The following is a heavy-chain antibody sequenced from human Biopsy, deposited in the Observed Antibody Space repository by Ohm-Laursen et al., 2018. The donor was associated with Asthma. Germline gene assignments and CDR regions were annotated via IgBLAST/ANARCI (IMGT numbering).Heavy chain of an antibody. CDR1: GGSLSSGPYY. J-gene: IGHJ5*01. Sequence: TLSLTCTVSGGSLSSGPYYWSWVRQHPGKGLEWIGYINYSGSTFYSPSLESRVTVSDDTSKNQFSLKLSSVTAADTAVYYCARDLSGYCTSSACYGFDSWGQGTLVTVSS. V-gene: IGHV4-31*02. CDR2: INYSGST. CDR3: ARDLSGYCTSSACYGFDS. D-gene: IGHD2-8*01.